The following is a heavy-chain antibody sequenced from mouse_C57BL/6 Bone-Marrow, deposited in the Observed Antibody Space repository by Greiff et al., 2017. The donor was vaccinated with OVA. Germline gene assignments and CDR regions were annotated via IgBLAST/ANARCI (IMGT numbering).Heavy chain of an antibody. J-gene: IGHJ2*01. Sequence: EVKLVESGGDLVKPGGSLKLSCAASGFTFSSYGMSWVRQTPVKRLEWVATISSGGSYTYYPDSVKGRFTISRDNAKNTLYLQMSSLKSEDTAMYYCARIPYGNHGGYWGQGTTLTVSS. CDR2: ISSGGSYT. CDR3: ARIPYGNHGGY. CDR1: GFTFSSYG. V-gene: IGHV5-6*01. D-gene: IGHD2-1*01.